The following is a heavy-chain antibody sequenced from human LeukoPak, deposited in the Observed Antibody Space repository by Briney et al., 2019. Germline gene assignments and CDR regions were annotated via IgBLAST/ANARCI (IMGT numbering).Heavy chain of an antibody. J-gene: IGHJ6*03. CDR3: SSNKGEV. CDR2: IKSNIDGRTT. CDR1: GFTSSNVS. D-gene: IGHD1-26*01. Sequence: GGSLSLSCAPSGFTSSNVSMSWVRPPPGKGLEWVGRIKSNIDGRTTDYAAPVTGRFHMTRQDSKTTLYPQLKRLKTQRTAVQYCSSNKGEVWGKGTTVTV. V-gene: IGHV3-15*01.